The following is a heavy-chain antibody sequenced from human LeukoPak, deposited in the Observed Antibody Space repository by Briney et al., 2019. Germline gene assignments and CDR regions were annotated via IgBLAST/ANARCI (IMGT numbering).Heavy chain of an antibody. Sequence: SETLSLTCTVSGYSISSGYYWGWIRQPPGKGLEWIGSIYHSGSTYYNPSLKSRVTISVDTSKNQFSLKLSSVTAADTAVYYCARSGFSRATWAYWGQGTLVTVSS. J-gene: IGHJ4*02. V-gene: IGHV4-38-2*02. CDR1: GYSISSGYY. CDR2: IYHSGST. D-gene: IGHD2/OR15-2a*01. CDR3: ARSGFSRATWAY.